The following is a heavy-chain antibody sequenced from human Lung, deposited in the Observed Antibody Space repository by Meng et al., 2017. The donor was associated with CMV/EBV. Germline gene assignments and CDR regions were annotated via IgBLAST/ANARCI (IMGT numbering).Heavy chain of an antibody. CDR1: GGSFSGYD. Sequence: GSLRLSCGVFGGSFSGYDWFWIRQPPGKGLEWIGEMNHSGSTNYNPSLKSRVTISVDASKKQFSLKVSSVTAADTAVYYCARGDYGDHFDGLDVWGQGTTVTVSS. CDR3: ARGDYGDHFDGLDV. J-gene: IGHJ6*02. D-gene: IGHD3-16*01. CDR2: MNHSGST. V-gene: IGHV4-34*01.